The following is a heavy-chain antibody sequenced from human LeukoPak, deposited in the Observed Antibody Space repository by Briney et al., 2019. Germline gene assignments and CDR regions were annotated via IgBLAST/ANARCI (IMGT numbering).Heavy chain of an antibody. V-gene: IGHV5-51*01. CDR2: IHPGDSDT. CDR3: ARFFYVATISGWFDP. D-gene: IGHD5-12*01. J-gene: IGHJ5*02. CDR1: GCSFTSYW. Sequence: GESLKISCKGSGCSFTSYWIGWVRQMPGKGLEWMGIIHPGDSDTRYSPSFQGQVTISADKSISTAYLQWSSLKASDTAMYYCARFFYVATISGWFDPWGQGTLVTVSS.